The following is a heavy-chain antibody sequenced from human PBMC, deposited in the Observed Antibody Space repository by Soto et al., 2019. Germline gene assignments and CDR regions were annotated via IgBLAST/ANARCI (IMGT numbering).Heavy chain of an antibody. CDR1: GYSFTSHW. Sequence: EVQLVQSGEEVKKPGESLRISCKGSGYSFTSHWISWVRQMPGKGLEWMGRIDPSDSYTSYSPSFQGHVTISADRSISTGYLQWSSLKASDTAMYYCARGDTALSYWYFDLWGRGTLVTVSS. D-gene: IGHD5-18*01. CDR3: ARGDTALSYWYFDL. CDR2: IDPSDSYT. V-gene: IGHV5-10-1*01. J-gene: IGHJ2*01.